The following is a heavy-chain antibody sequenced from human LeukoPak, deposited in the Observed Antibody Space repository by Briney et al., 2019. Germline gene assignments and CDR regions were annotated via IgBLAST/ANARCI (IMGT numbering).Heavy chain of an antibody. CDR1: GFTFSSYA. Sequence: PGGSLRLSCAASGFTFSSYAMSWVRQAPGKGLEWVSAISGSGGSTYYADSVKGRFTISRDNSKNTLYLQMNSLRAEDTAVYYCAITLGRGRGMNVWGKGTTVTVSS. J-gene: IGHJ6*04. V-gene: IGHV3-23*01. D-gene: IGHD3-10*01. CDR3: AITLGRGRGMNV. CDR2: ISGSGGST.